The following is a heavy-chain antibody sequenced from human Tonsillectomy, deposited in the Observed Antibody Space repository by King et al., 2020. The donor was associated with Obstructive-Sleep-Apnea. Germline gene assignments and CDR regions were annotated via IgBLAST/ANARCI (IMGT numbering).Heavy chain of an antibody. Sequence: VQLVESGGGLEQPGGSLRLSCAASGFTFRYYAMSWVRQAPGKGLEWVSFISNGGGRTNYADSVKGRFTISRDNSKNIMYLEMNSLRAEDTAVYYCVKDGLSYDFGAFDSWGQGALVTVSS. CDR3: VKDGLSYDFGAFDS. CDR1: GFTFRYYA. D-gene: IGHD3-3*01. CDR2: ISNGGGRT. V-gene: IGHV3-23*04. J-gene: IGHJ5*01.